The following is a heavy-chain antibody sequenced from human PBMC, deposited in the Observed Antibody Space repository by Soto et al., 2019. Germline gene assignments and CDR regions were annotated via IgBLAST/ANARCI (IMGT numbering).Heavy chain of an antibody. V-gene: IGHV4-34*01. Sequence: QVQLQQWGAGLLKPSETLSLTCAVYGGSFSGYYWSWIRQPPGKGLEWIGEINHSGSTNYNPSLKSRVTISVDTSKNQFSLKLSSVTAADTAVYYCARGHGYCSGGSCYSDLFDYWGQGTLVTVSS. D-gene: IGHD2-15*01. J-gene: IGHJ4*02. CDR2: INHSGST. CDR3: ARGHGYCSGGSCYSDLFDY. CDR1: GGSFSGYY.